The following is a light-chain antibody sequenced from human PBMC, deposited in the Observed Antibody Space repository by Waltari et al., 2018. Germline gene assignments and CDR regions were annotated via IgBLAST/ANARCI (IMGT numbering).Light chain of an antibody. CDR3: QKYDSLPAT. J-gene: IGKJ1*01. CDR1: ESVSQF. Sequence: EVVLTQSPGTLSLSPGEGATLSCRASESVSQFLAWYQQKPGQAPRLLIYHASNRASGIPDRFSGSGFGTDFSLTISRLEPEDFAVYYCQKYDSLPATFGQGTKVESK. V-gene: IGKV3-20*01. CDR2: HAS.